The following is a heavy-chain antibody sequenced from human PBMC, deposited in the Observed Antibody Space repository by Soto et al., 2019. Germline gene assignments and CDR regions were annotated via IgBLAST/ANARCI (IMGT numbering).Heavy chain of an antibody. J-gene: IGHJ4*02. CDR3: ARHFVAVVIKGWGY. CDR1: GGSIDRSNYY. Sequence: QLQLQESGPGLVKPSETLSLTCNVSGGSIDRSNYYWDWLRQPPGKGLEWIGTTYYNGNAYYNPSLRRRVSMSVDTSKNQFSLKLISVTAADTAVYYCARHFVAVVIKGWGYWGQGKLVTVSS. CDR2: TYYNGNA. D-gene: IGHD3-10*01. V-gene: IGHV4-39*01.